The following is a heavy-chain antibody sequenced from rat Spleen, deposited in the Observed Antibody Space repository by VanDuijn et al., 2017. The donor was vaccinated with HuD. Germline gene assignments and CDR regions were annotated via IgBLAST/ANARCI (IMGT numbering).Heavy chain of an antibody. CDR2: INKDSSII. J-gene: IGHJ2*01. Sequence: EVQLVESGGGLVQPGRSLKLSCVASGFTFNNYWMTWIRQAPGKGLEWIAEINKDSSIIKYSPSSRDKFFISRDNAQSTLYLQMSKLGSEDTAIYYWVREELGVRDWGQGVMVTVSP. D-gene: IGHD5-1*01. V-gene: IGHV4-2*01. CDR3: VREELGVRD. CDR1: GFTFNNYW.